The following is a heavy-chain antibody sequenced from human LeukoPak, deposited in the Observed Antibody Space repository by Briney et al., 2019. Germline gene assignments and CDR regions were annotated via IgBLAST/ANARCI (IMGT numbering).Heavy chain of an antibody. Sequence: ASVKVSCKASGGTFSSYAISWVRQAPGQGLEWMGRIIPIFGIANYAQKFQGRVTITADKSTSTAYMELSSLRSEDTAVYYCARGIAARRLVYWGQGTLVTVSS. J-gene: IGHJ4*02. CDR1: GGTFSSYA. V-gene: IGHV1-69*04. CDR2: IIPIFGIA. CDR3: ARGIAARRLVY. D-gene: IGHD6-6*01.